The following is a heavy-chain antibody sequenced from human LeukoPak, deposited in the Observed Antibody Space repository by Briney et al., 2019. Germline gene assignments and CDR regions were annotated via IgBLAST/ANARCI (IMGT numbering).Heavy chain of an antibody. CDR1: GGSISSYY. CDR3: ARDQYSGSLDY. CDR2: FYSTGSN. Sequence: SETLSLTCTVSGGSISSYYWTWIRQPAGKGLEWIGRFYSTGSNNYNPSLKSRVTMSVDTYKNQFSLKLSSVTAADTAVYYCARDQYSGSLDYWGQGTLVTVSS. D-gene: IGHD1-26*01. J-gene: IGHJ4*02. V-gene: IGHV4-4*07.